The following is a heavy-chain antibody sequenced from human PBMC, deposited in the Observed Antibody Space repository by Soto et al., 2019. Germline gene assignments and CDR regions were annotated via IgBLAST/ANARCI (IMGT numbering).Heavy chain of an antibody. D-gene: IGHD3-10*01. CDR1: GFTFSSYS. CDR3: ARVHYYGSGSYPDY. Sequence: GGSLRLSYAASGFTFSSYSMNWVRQAPGKGLEWVSYISSSSSTIYYADSVKGRFTISRDNAKNSLYLQMNSLRAEDTAVYYCARVHYYGSGSYPDYWGQGTLVTVSS. CDR2: ISSSSSTI. J-gene: IGHJ4*02. V-gene: IGHV3-48*01.